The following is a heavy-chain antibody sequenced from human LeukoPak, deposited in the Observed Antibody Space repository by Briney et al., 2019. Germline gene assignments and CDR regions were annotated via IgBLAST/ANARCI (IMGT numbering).Heavy chain of an antibody. J-gene: IGHJ4*02. Sequence: ASVKVSCKVSGYTLTELSMHWVRQAPGKGLEWMGGFDPEDGETIYAQKFQGRVTMTEDTSTDAAYMELSSLRSEDTAVYYCASHVIGSSTSCYYYWGQGTLVTVSS. CDR2: FDPEDGET. D-gene: IGHD2-2*01. CDR1: GYTLTELS. CDR3: ASHVIGSSTSCYYY. V-gene: IGHV1-24*01.